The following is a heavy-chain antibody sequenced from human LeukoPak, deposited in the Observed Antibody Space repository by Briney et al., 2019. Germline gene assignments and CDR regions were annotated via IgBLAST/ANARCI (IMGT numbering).Heavy chain of an antibody. CDR3: ASGRWLQYPFDY. Sequence: GASVKVSCKASGGTFSSYAISWVRQAPGQGLEWMGGIIPIFGTANYAQKFQGRVTITADESTSTAYMELSSLRSEDTAAYYCASGRWLQYPFDYWGQGTLVTVSS. D-gene: IGHD5-24*01. J-gene: IGHJ4*02. CDR2: IIPIFGTA. V-gene: IGHV1-69*13. CDR1: GGTFSSYA.